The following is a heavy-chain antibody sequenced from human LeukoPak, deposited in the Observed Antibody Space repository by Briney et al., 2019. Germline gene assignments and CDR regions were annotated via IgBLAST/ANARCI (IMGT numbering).Heavy chain of an antibody. J-gene: IGHJ5*02. Sequence: PSETLSLTCTVSGGSISSSRYYWGWIRQPPGKGLEWIGSTDYSGSTYYTPSLKSRVTISVDTSKNQFSLRLSSVTAADTAVYYCARRVGDNWFDPWGQGTLVTVSS. V-gene: IGHV4-39*01. CDR1: GGSISSSRYY. CDR2: TDYSGST. CDR3: ARRVGDNWFDP.